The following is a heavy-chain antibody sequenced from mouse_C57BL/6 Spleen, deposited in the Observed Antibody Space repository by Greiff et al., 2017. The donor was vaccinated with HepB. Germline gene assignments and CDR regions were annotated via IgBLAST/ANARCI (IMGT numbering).Heavy chain of an antibody. CDR3: ARENLLLRYHYAMDY. J-gene: IGHJ4*01. D-gene: IGHD1-1*01. CDR1: GYTFTSYW. V-gene: IGHV1-64*01. CDR2: IHPNSGST. Sequence: QVQLQQLGAELVKPGASVKLSCKASGYTFTSYWMHWVKQRPGQGLEWIGMIHPNSGSTNYNEKFKSKATLTVDKSSSTAYMQLSSLTSEDSAVYYCARENLLLRYHYAMDYWGQGTSVTVSS.